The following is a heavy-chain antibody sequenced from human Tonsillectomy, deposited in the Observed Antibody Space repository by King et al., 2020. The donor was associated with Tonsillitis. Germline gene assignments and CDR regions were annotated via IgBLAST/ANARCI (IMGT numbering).Heavy chain of an antibody. J-gene: IGHJ5*02. CDR1: GGSISRYY. D-gene: IGHD3-22*01. CDR2: IYYSGST. V-gene: IGHV4-59*08. CDR3: ARLVYYYDSSGYYRSTWFDP. Sequence: VQLQESGPGLVKPSETLSLTCTVSGGSISRYYWSWIRQPPGKGLEWIGYIYYSGSTNYNPSLKSRVTISVDTSKNQFSLKLSSVTAADTAVYYCARLVYYYDSSGYYRSTWFDPWGQGTLVTVSS.